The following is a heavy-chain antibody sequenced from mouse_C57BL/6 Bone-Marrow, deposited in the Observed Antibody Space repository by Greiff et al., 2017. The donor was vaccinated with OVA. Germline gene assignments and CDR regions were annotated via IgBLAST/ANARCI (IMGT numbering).Heavy chain of an antibody. CDR3: ARKEDTTVEGFAY. D-gene: IGHD1-1*01. J-gene: IGHJ3*01. Sequence: QVTLKVCGPGILQSSQTLSLTCSFSGFSLSTSGMGVSWIRQPSGKGLEWLAHIYWDDDKRYNPSLKSRLTISKDTSRNQVFLKITSVDTADTATYYCARKEDTTVEGFAYWGQGTLVTVSA. CDR1: GFSLSTSGMG. V-gene: IGHV8-12*01. CDR2: IYWDDDK.